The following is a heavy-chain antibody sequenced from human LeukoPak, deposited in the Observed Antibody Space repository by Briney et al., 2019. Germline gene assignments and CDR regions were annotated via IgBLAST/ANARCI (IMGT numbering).Heavy chain of an antibody. CDR1: GGTFSSYA. CDR2: IIPILGIA. J-gene: IGHJ5*02. V-gene: IGHV1-69*04. CDR3: ARARGDIVVVPAAIWFDP. D-gene: IGHD2-2*01. Sequence: SVKVSCKASGGTFSSYAISWVRQAPGQGLEWMGRIIPILGIANYAQKFQGRVTITADKSTSTAYMELSSLRSEDTAVYYCARARGDIVVVPAAIWFDPWGQGTLVTVSS.